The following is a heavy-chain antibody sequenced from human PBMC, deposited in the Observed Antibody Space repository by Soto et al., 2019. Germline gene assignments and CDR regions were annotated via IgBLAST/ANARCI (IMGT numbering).Heavy chain of an antibody. CDR3: ARGGSESDY. V-gene: IGHV3-7*03. J-gene: IGHJ4*02. CDR2: IHRDGTET. D-gene: IGHD3-10*01. CDR1: GFTFNAYW. Sequence: EVQLVESGGCLVQPGGSLGLSCAASGFTFNAYWMTWVRQAPGKGLEWVANIHRDGTETKYVASVKGRFTISRDNAKNSLYLQMTSLRAEDTAVYYCARGGSESDYWGQGTLVVVSS.